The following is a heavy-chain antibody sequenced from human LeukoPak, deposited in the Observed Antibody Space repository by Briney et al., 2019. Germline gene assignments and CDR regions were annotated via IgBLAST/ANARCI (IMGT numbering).Heavy chain of an antibody. V-gene: IGHV4-59*01. Sequence: SETLSLTCTVSNGPINTYQWSWIRQPPGKGLEWIGNIHYSGSANYNPSLKSRVVISVDTSKNQFSLKLSSVTAADTAVYYCARDRGSQPSIDYWGQGPLVTVSS. CDR3: ARDRGSQPSIDY. CDR1: NGPINTYQ. D-gene: IGHD1-26*01. CDR2: IHYSGSA. J-gene: IGHJ4*02.